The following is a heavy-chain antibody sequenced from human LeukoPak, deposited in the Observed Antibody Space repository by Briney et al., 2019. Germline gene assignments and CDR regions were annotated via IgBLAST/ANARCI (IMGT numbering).Heavy chain of an antibody. V-gene: IGHV4-39*01. CDR2: IYYSGST. CDR3: ARRDIAARLNWFDP. CDR1: GGSISSSRYY. Sequence: PSETLSLTCTVSGGSISSSRYYWGWIRQPPGKGLEWIGTIYYSGSTYYNPSLKSRVTISLDTSKNQFSLKLSSVTAADTAVYYCARRDIAARLNWFDPWGQGTLATVSS. D-gene: IGHD6-6*01. J-gene: IGHJ5*02.